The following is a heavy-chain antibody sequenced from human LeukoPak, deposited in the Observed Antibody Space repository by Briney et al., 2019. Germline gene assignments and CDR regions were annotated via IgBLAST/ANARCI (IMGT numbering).Heavy chain of an antibody. Sequence: GGSLRLSCTASGFTFGDYAMSWVRQAPGKGLEWVGFIRSKAYGGTTEYAASVEGRFTISRDDSKSIAYLQMNSLKTEDTAVYYCTRDRSYYDSRGVAEGAFDIWGQGTMVTVSS. D-gene: IGHD3-22*01. V-gene: IGHV3-49*04. CDR2: IRSKAYGGTT. CDR1: GFTFGDYA. CDR3: TRDRSYYDSRGVAEGAFDI. J-gene: IGHJ3*02.